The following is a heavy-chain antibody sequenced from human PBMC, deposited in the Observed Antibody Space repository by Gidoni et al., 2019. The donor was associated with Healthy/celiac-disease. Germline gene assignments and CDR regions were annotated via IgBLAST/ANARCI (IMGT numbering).Heavy chain of an antibody. V-gene: IGHV3-23*01. CDR2: ISCSVGST. Sequence: EVQLLESGGGLVQPGGSLRLSCAASGFSFSSYAMGWVRQAPGKGLEWVSAISCSVGSTYYADSVKCRFTISRDNSKNTLYLQMNSLRAEDTAVYYCAKSIAARPLNVYFDYWGQGTLVTVSS. D-gene: IGHD6-6*01. CDR1: GFSFSSYA. J-gene: IGHJ4*02. CDR3: AKSIAARPLNVYFDY.